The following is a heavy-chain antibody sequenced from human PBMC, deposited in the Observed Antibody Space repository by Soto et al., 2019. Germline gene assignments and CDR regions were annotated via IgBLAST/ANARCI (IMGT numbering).Heavy chain of an antibody. V-gene: IGHV4-30-4*01. CDR3: ARDSSGYYFGFEP. CDR2: IYYSGST. Sequence: QVQLQESGPGLVKPSQTLSLTCTVSGGSISSGDYYWSWIRQPPGKGLEWIGYIYYSGSTYYNPSLKSRVTISVDTAKNQFSLKLSSVTAADTAVYYCARDSSGYYFGFEPWGQGTLVTVSS. J-gene: IGHJ5*02. CDR1: GGSISSGDYY. D-gene: IGHD3-22*01.